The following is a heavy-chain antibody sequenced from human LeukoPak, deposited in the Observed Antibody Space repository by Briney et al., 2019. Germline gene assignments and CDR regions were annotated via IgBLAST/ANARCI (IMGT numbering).Heavy chain of an antibody. V-gene: IGHV4-39*01. Sequence: SETLSLTCTVSGGSISSSSHYWGWIRQPPGKGLEWIGSIYYSGSTYYNPSLKSRVTISVDTSKNQFSLKLSSVTAADTAVYYCARQYYYDSSGVDPWGQGTLVTVSS. CDR1: GGSISSSSHY. CDR3: ARQYYYDSSGVDP. D-gene: IGHD3-22*01. CDR2: IYYSGST. J-gene: IGHJ5*02.